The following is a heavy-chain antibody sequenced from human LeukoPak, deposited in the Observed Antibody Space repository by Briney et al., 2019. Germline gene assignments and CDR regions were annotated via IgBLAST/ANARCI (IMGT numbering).Heavy chain of an antibody. CDR2: ISSSGNTI. CDR3: ARATDYCSSTSCYWGDFGY. J-gene: IGHJ4*02. CDR1: GFTFSNYE. Sequence: PGRSLRLSCAASGFTFSNYEMNWVRQAPGKGLEWVSYISSSGNTIYYADSVKGRFTISRDNAKNSLYLQMNSLRAEDTAVYYCARATDYCSSTSCYWGDFGYWGQGTLVTVSS. D-gene: IGHD2-2*01. V-gene: IGHV3-48*03.